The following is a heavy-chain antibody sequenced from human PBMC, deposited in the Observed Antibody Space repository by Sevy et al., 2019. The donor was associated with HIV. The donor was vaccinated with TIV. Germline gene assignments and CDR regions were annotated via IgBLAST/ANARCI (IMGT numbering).Heavy chain of an antibody. D-gene: IGHD6-6*01. J-gene: IGHJ4*02. V-gene: IGHV4-61*02. CDR3: ARGLKEYTSSPAY. CDR2: IYISGST. Sequence: SETLSLTCTVSGGSISSGSYYWNWIRQPAGKGLEWIGRIYISGSTHYNPSLKSRVTMSVDTSKNQFSLKLTSVTAADTAGYYCARGLKEYTSSPAYWGQGTLVTVSS. CDR1: GGSISSGSYY.